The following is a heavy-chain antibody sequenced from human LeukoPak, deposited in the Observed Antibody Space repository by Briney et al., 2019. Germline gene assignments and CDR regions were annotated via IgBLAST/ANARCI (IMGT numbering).Heavy chain of an antibody. CDR1: GDTFTGYY. J-gene: IGHJ3*02. Sequence: GASVKVSCKASGDTFTGYYMHWVRQAPGQGLGWMGWINPNSGGTNYAQKFQGRVTMTRDTSISTAYMELSRLRSDDTAVYYCARALVVAAAFDIWGQGTMVTVSS. V-gene: IGHV1-2*02. D-gene: IGHD5-12*01. CDR3: ARALVVAAAFDI. CDR2: INPNSGGT.